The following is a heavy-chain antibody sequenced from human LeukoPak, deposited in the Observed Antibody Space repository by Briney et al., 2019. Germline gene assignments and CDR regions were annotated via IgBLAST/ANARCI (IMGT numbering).Heavy chain of an antibody. CDR3: ARDQLGIYYFDY. Sequence: SETLSLTCTVSGGSISSGDYYWSWIRQPPGKGLEWIGYIYYSGGTYYNPSLKSRVTISVDTSKNQFSLKLSSVTAADTAVYYCARDQLGIYYFDYWGQGTLVTVSS. CDR1: GGSISSGDYY. D-gene: IGHD6-13*01. J-gene: IGHJ4*02. V-gene: IGHV4-30-4*01. CDR2: IYYSGGT.